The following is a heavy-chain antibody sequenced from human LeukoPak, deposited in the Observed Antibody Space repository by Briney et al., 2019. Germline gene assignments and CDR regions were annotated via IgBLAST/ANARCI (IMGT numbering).Heavy chain of an antibody. J-gene: IGHJ4*02. CDR2: INSDGSST. CDR1: GFIFSSYS. D-gene: IGHD2-2*01. Sequence: GGSLRLSCAAAGFIFSSYSMHWVRQAPGKGLVWVSRINSDGSSTSYADSVKGRFTISRDNAKNTLYLQMNSLRAEDTAVYYCARASSTSCYYWGQGTLVTVSS. CDR3: ARASSTSCYY. V-gene: IGHV3-74*01.